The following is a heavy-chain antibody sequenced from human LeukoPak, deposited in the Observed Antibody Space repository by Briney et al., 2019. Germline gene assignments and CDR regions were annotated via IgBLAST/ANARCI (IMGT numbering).Heavy chain of an antibody. CDR3: ARVEAVTTSFYYYYYMDV. J-gene: IGHJ6*03. CDR2: IYYSGST. CDR1: GGSISSHY. V-gene: IGHV4-59*06. Sequence: SETLSLTCTVSGGSISSHYWSWIRQHPGKGLEWIGYIYYSGSTYYNPSLKSRVTISVDTSKNQFSLKLSSVTAADTAVYYCARVEAVTTSFYYYYYMDVWGKGTTVTVSS. D-gene: IGHD4-11*01.